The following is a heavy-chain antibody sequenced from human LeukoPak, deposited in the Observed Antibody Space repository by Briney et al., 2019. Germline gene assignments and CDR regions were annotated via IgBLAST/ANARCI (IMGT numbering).Heavy chain of an antibody. V-gene: IGHV3-74*01. J-gene: IGHJ4*02. CDR2: INTDGSVT. D-gene: IGHD1-26*01. CDR1: GITVSTFW. CDR3: ITDRYSDSAFGD. Sequence: PGGSLRLSCAASGITVSTFWMHWVRQALGEGLVWVSRINTDGSVTNYADSVEGRFTISRDNAKNMLYLQMNDLRAEDTTVYYCITDRYSDSAFGDWGQGTLVTVYS.